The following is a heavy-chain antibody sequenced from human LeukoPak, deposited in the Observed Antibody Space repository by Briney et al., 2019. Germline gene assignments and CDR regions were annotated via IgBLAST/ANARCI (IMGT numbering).Heavy chain of an antibody. CDR2: IHTGGST. CDR3: ARVVGSWYRGDYFDY. D-gene: IGHD6-13*01. V-gene: IGHV4-4*07. Sequence: PSETLSLTCTVSGGSISSYYWSWIRQPAGKGLEWIGRIHTGGSTNYNPSLKSRVTMSVDTSKNQFSLKLSSVTAADTAVYYCARVVGSWYRGDYFDYWGQGTLVTVSS. J-gene: IGHJ4*02. CDR1: GGSISSYY.